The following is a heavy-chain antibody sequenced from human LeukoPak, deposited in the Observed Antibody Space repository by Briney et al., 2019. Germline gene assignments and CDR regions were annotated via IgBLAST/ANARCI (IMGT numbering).Heavy chain of an antibody. CDR3: ARDLGVVVRAFDI. CDR2: IYYSGST. D-gene: IGHD2-15*01. V-gene: IGHV4-59*01. J-gene: IGHJ3*02. CDR1: GGSISSYY. Sequence: SETLSLTCTVSGGSISSYYWSWIRQPPGKRLEWIGYIYYSGSTSYNPSLKSRVTISVDTSKNQISLKLSSVTTADTAVYYCARDLGVVVRAFDIWGQGTMVTVSS.